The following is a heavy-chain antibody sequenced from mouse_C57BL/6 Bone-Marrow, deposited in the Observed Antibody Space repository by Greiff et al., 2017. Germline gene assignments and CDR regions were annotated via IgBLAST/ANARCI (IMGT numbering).Heavy chain of an antibody. J-gene: IGHJ3*01. V-gene: IGHV3-6*01. D-gene: IGHD1-1*01. Sequence: EVQLVESGPGLVKPSQSLSLTCSVTGYSITSGYYWNWIRQFPGNKLEWMGYISYDGSNNYNPSLKNRISITRDTSKNQFFLKLNSVTTEDTATYYCAREDYGSTAWFAYWGQGTLVTVSA. CDR2: ISYDGSN. CDR3: AREDYGSTAWFAY. CDR1: GYSITSGYY.